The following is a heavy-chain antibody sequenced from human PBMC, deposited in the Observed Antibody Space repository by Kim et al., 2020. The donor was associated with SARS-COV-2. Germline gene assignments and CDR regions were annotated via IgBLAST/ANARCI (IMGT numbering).Heavy chain of an antibody. J-gene: IGHJ4*02. Sequence: EAASVKGRFTISRDDSKNTAYLQMNSLKTEDTAVYYCTTLTKVVPAAKGAYWGQGTLVTVSS. CDR3: TTLTKVVPAAKGAY. D-gene: IGHD2-2*01. V-gene: IGHV3-73*01.